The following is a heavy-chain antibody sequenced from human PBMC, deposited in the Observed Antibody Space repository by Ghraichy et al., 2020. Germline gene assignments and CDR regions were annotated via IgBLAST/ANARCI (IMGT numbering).Heavy chain of an antibody. D-gene: IGHD2-21*02. Sequence: GGSLRLSCAASGFTFSSYSMNWVRQAPGKGLEWVSSISSSSSYIYYADSVKGRFTISRDNAKNSLYLQMNSLRAEDTAVYYCARGMTAWGSSTAQDVNYFDYWGQGTLVTVSS. V-gene: IGHV3-21*01. CDR3: ARGMTAWGSSTAQDVNYFDY. CDR1: GFTFSSYS. J-gene: IGHJ4*02. CDR2: ISSSSSYI.